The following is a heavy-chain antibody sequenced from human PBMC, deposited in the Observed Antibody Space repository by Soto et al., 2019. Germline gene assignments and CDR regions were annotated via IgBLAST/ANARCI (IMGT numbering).Heavy chain of an antibody. CDR2: INHSGST. V-gene: IGHV4-34*01. J-gene: IGHJ6*03. D-gene: IGHD2-15*01. Sequence: SETLSLTCAVYGGSFSGYYWSWIRQPPGKGLEWIGEINHSGSTNYNPSLKSRVTISVDTSKNQFSLKLSSVTAADTAVYYCAGLGYCSGGSCYSHLYYYYYIYVCGQRTTVTVS. CDR1: GGSFSGYY. CDR3: AGLGYCSGGSCYSHLYYYYYIYV.